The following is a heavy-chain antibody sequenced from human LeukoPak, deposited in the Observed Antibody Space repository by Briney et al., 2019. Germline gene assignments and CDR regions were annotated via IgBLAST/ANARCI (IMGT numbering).Heavy chain of an antibody. CDR2: IYHAGST. D-gene: IGHD6-19*01. J-gene: IGHJ4*02. V-gene: IGHV4-4*02. CDR1: GASISSSNW. Sequence: SGTLSLTCTVSGASISSSNWWTWIRQPPGEALEWIGEIYHAGSTKYNPSLRSRLTISVDKSKNSFSLSLTSVTAADTAFYYCARSAAVTGQFDFWGPGTLVTVSS. CDR3: ARSAAVTGQFDF.